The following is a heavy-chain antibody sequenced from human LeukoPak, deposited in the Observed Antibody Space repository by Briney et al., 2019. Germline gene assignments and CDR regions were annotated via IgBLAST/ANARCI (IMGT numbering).Heavy chain of an antibody. D-gene: IGHD2-2*01. CDR1: GGTFSIYA. Sequence: ASVKVSCKASGGTFSIYAISWVRQAPGQGLEWMGRIIPIFGTANYAQKFQGRVTITADESTSTAYMELSSLRSEDTAVYYCARSVGYCSSTTCWYYFDYWGQGTLVTVSS. V-gene: IGHV1-69*15. J-gene: IGHJ4*02. CDR3: ARSVGYCSSTTCWYYFDY. CDR2: IIPIFGTA.